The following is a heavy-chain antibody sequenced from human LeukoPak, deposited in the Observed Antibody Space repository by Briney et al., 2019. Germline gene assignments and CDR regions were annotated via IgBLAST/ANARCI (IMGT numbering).Heavy chain of an antibody. CDR3: ARGAGLRFLEWLSPLYYYYYMDV. J-gene: IGHJ6*03. Sequence: SVKVSCKASGGTFSSYAISWVRQAPGQGLEWIGGIIPIFGTANYAQKFQGRVTITADESTSTAYMELSSLRSEDTAVYYCARGAGLRFLEWLSPLYYYYYMDVWGKGTTVTVSS. CDR1: GGTFSSYA. D-gene: IGHD3-3*01. CDR2: IIPIFGTA. V-gene: IGHV1-69*13.